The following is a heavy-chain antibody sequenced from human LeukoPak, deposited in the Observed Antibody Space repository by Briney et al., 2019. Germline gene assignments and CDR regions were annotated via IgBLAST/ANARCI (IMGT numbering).Heavy chain of an antibody. CDR2: ISSSSNYV. CDR3: ARDRVKMDV. J-gene: IGHJ6*04. Sequence: SGGSLRLSCAASGFTFSTYWLYWVRQAPGKGLEWVSSISSSSNYVYYADSVKGRYTISRDNAKNSLYMQMNSLRAEDTAVYYCARDRVKMDVWGKGTTVTVSS. CDR1: GFTFSTYW. D-gene: IGHD3-10*01. V-gene: IGHV3-21*01.